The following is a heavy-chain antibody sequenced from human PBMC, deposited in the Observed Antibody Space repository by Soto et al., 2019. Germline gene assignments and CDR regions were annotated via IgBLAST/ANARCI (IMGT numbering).Heavy chain of an antibody. J-gene: IGHJ6*03. V-gene: IGHV4-59*01. Sequence: SETLSLTCTISGGSISSDYLTWIRQPPGKGLEWIGYIHYSGSTNYNPSLKSRVTISVDTSKNQFSLKLSSVTAADTAVYYCARGIGTHNRNYIWMDVWGNGTTV. CDR3: ARGIGTHNRNYIWMDV. D-gene: IGHD3-16*01. CDR2: IHYSGST. CDR1: GGSISSDY.